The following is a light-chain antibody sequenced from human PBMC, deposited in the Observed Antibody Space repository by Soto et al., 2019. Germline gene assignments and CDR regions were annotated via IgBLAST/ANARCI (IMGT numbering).Light chain of an antibody. V-gene: IGKV4-1*01. CDR3: QQYYSIPRT. J-gene: IGKJ1*01. CDR2: WAS. Sequence: DIVMTQFPDSLAVSLGERATINCKSSQSVLYSSNNKNYLAWYQQKPGQPPKLLIYWASTRESGVPDRFSGSGSGTDFTLTISSLQAEDVAVYYCQQYYSIPRTFGQGTKVEIK. CDR1: QSVLYSSNNKNY.